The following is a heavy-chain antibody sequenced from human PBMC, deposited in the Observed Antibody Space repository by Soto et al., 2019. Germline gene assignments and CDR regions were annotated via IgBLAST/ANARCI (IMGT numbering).Heavy chain of an antibody. Sequence: PGGSLRLSCAASGFIFSNYGMLWVRQAPGKGLEWVAVIWYDGSNKYYADSVKGRFTISRDNSKNTLYLQMNSLRADDTAVYYCARDHPPDSGGYLHWGQGTLVTVSS. CDR2: IWYDGSNK. D-gene: IGHD3-22*01. V-gene: IGHV3-33*01. CDR1: GFIFSNYG. CDR3: ARDHPPDSGGYLH. J-gene: IGHJ4*02.